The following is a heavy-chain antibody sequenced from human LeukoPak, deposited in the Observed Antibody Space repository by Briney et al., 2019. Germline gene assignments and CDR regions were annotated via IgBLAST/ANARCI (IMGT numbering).Heavy chain of an antibody. CDR3: ARDRWYYYDSSDYYHDAFDI. J-gene: IGHJ3*02. CDR1: GFTFSSYE. CDR2: ISYDGSNK. Sequence: QSGGSLRLSCAASGFTFSSYEMNWVRQAPGKGLEWVAVISYDGSNKYYADSVKGRFTISRDNSKNTLYLQMNSLRAEDTAVYYCARDRWYYYDSSDYYHDAFDIWGQGTMVTVSS. V-gene: IGHV3-30*04. D-gene: IGHD3-22*01.